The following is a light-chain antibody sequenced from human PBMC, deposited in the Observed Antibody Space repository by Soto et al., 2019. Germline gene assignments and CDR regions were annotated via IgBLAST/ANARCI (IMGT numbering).Light chain of an antibody. CDR3: SSYTSSSTLYV. V-gene: IGLV2-14*01. J-gene: IGLJ1*01. Sequence: QSALTQPASVSGSPGQSITISFTGTSSDVGGYNDVSWYQQHPGKAPKLMIYDVSNRPSGVSNRFSGSKSGNTASLTISGLQAEDEADYYCSSYTSSSTLYVFGTGTKLTVL. CDR2: DVS. CDR1: SSDVGGYND.